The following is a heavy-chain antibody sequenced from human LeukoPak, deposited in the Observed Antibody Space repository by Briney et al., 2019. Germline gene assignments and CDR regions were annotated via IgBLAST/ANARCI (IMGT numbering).Heavy chain of an antibody. V-gene: IGHV1-69*13. J-gene: IGHJ4*02. Sequence: SVKVSCKASGGTFSSYAISWVRQAPGQGLEWMGGIIPIFGTANYAQKFQGRVTITADESTSTAYMERSSLRSEDTAVYYCARDGERGIQLWFLWGQGTLVTVSS. CDR3: ARDGERGIQLWFL. CDR2: IIPIFGTA. D-gene: IGHD5-18*01. CDR1: GGTFSSYA.